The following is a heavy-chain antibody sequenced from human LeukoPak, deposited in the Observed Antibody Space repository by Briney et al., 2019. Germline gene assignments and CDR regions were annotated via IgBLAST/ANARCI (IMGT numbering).Heavy chain of an antibody. CDR2: IYYSGST. D-gene: IGHD3-10*01. J-gene: IGHJ4*02. CDR3: ARVYYGSGSYWYYFDY. Sequence: SQTLSLNCTVSGGSISSGDYYWSWIRQPPGKGLEWIGYIYYSGSTYYNPSLKSRVTISVDTSKNQFSLKLSSVTAADTAVYYCARVYYGSGSYWYYFDYWGQGTLVTVSS. CDR1: GGSISSGDYY. V-gene: IGHV4-30-4*01.